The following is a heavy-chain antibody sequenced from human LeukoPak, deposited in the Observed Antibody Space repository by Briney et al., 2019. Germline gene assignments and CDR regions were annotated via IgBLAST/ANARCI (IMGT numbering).Heavy chain of an antibody. Sequence: PSETLSLTCTVFGGSFSRYYWSWIRQSAGKGLEWIGSIKTNGNINYDPTLGSRVTLSIDAFKNEISLELTSLTAADTAVYFCARDPGGYMGPFDSWGQGTLVTVSS. V-gene: IGHV4-4*07. CDR3: ARDPGGYMGPFDS. CDR2: IKTNGNI. J-gene: IGHJ4*02. CDR1: GGSFSRYY. D-gene: IGHD5-12*01.